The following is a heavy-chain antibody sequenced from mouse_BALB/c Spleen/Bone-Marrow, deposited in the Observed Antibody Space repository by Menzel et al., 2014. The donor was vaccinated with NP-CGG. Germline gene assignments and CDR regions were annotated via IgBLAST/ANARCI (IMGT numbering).Heavy chain of an antibody. CDR2: IDPANGNT. J-gene: IGHJ3*01. CDR1: GFNIKDTY. D-gene: IGHD1-1*01. Sequence: VQLKESGAELVEPGASVKLSCTASGFNIKDTYMHWAKQRPEQGLEWIGRIDPANGNTKYVPKFQGKATITADTSSNTAYLQLSSLTSEDTAVYYCASYYYGSSLFAYWGQGTLVTVSA. CDR3: ASYYYGSSLFAY. V-gene: IGHV14-3*02.